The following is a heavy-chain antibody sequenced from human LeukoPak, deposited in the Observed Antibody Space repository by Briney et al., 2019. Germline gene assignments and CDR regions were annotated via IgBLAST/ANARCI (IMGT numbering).Heavy chain of an antibody. J-gene: IGHJ4*02. Sequence: GASVTVSCKASGGTFSSYAISWVRQAPGQGLEWMGGIIPIFGTANYAQKFQGRVTITADESTSTAYMELSSLRSEDTAVYYCARDGRRRAFDYWGQGTLVTVSS. CDR3: ARDGRRRAFDY. CDR2: IIPIFGTA. CDR1: GGTFSSYA. D-gene: IGHD1-1*01. V-gene: IGHV1-69*13.